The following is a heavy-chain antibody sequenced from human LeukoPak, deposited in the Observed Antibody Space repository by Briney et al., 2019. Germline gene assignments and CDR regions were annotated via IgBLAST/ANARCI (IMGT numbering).Heavy chain of an antibody. CDR1: GFTFSSYA. CDR2: ISYDGSNK. D-gene: IGHD3-22*01. CDR3: ARDSPYYDSSGPLTYYFGY. V-gene: IGHV3-30-3*01. Sequence: PGGSLRLSCAASGFTFSSYAMHWVRQAPGKGLEWVAVISYDGSNKYYADSVKGRFTISRDNSKNTLYLQMNSLRAEDTAVYYCARDSPYYDSSGPLTYYFGYWGQGTLVTVSS. J-gene: IGHJ4*02.